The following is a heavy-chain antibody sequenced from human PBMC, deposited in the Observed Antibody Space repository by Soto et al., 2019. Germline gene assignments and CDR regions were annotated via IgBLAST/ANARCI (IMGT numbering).Heavy chain of an antibody. CDR2: IFDSGTT. V-gene: IGHV4-30-4*01. CDR1: GGSITSDYSC. D-gene: IGHD7-27*01. CDR3: ARGPSGDKVHY. J-gene: IGHJ4*02. Sequence: SETLSLTCTVSGGSITSDYSCWSWIRQPPGEGLEWIGHIFDSGTTYTNPSLRSQVAISLDTSKNHFSLTLSSVTAADTAVYYGARGPSGDKVHYWGQGALVTLSS.